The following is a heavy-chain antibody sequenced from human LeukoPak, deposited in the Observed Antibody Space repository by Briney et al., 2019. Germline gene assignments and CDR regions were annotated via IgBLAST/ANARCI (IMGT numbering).Heavy chain of an antibody. V-gene: IGHV3-7*01. CDR1: GFTSSRYW. CDR2: INEDGREK. J-gene: IGHJ4*02. CDR3: VRDAYDDYQSLDY. D-gene: IGHD4-17*01. Sequence: GGSLRLSCVASGFTSSRYWMSWVRQTPGKGLEWVANINEDGREKYYVDSVNGRFTISRDNAENSLYLQMNSLRAEDTAVYFCVRDAYDDYQSLDYWGQGTLVTVSS.